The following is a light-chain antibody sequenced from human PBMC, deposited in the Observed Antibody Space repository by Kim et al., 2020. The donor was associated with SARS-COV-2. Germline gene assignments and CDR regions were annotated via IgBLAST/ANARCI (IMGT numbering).Light chain of an antibody. CDR3: DSRDSSGNHWL. CDR2: GKN. Sequence: ALEQTVAVTCQGDSLRYFYASWNQKRRGQANVMVTYGKNNRTSENRDRFSGSRSENTDSLTITGTQAEDEADYYCDSRDSSGNHWLFGGGTQLTVL. J-gene: IGLJ3*02. V-gene: IGLV3-19*01. CDR1: SLRYFY.